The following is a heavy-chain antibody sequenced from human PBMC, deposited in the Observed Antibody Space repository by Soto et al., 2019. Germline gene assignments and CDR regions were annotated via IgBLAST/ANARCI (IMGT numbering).Heavy chain of an antibody. CDR2: IWYDGSNK. V-gene: IGHV3-33*01. D-gene: IGHD1-26*01. CDR3: ARDGSGYSGSYYAFDI. J-gene: IGHJ3*02. Sequence: GGSLRLSCAASGFTFSSYGMHWVRQAPGKGLEWVAVIWYDGSNKYYAESVKGRFTISRDNSKNTLYLQMNSLRAEDTAVYYCARDGSGYSGSYYAFDIWGQGTMVTVSS. CDR1: GFTFSSYG.